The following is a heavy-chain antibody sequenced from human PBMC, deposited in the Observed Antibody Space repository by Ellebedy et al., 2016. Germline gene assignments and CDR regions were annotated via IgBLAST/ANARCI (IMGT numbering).Heavy chain of an antibody. J-gene: IGHJ6*02. V-gene: IGHV1-18*01. CDR2: ISAYNGNT. CDR1: SYTFTSYG. Sequence: ASVKVSXKASSYTFTSYGISWVRQAPGQGLEWMGWISAYNGNTNYAQKLQGRVTMTTDTSTSTAYMELRSLRSDDTAVYYCARDAPYSSSWYVNYYGMDVWGQGTTVTVSS. CDR3: ARDAPYSSSWYVNYYGMDV. D-gene: IGHD6-13*01.